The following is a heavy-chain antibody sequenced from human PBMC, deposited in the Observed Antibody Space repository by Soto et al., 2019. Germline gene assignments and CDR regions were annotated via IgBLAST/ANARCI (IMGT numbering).Heavy chain of an antibody. Sequence: PGGSLRLYCEASGFTFSSYTMNWVRRAPGKGLEWVATIGGSGDGTYYGDSVKGRFTISRDNSKNTVYLQMNSLRAEDTAIYYCARAREASLLRVPSPYWGQGTLVTVSS. V-gene: IGHV3-23*01. J-gene: IGHJ4*02. CDR1: GFTFSSYT. CDR3: ARAREASLLRVPSPY. CDR2: IGGSGDGT. D-gene: IGHD2-21*02.